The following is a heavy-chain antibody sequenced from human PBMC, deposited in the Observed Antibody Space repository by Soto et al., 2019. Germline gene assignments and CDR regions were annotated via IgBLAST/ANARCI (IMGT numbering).Heavy chain of an antibody. Sequence: SQTLSLTCAISGDSVSSNTASWNWIRQSPSRGLEWLGRTYFRSKWYNDYAVSVKSLIIINPDTSNNQFSLHLNSVTPEDTALYFCAKGDNLGPKTGYAFDPWGQGIMVTVSS. D-gene: IGHD5-12*01. CDR1: GDSVSSNTAS. CDR2: TYFRSKWYN. J-gene: IGHJ5*02. V-gene: IGHV6-1*01. CDR3: AKGDNLGPKTGYAFDP.